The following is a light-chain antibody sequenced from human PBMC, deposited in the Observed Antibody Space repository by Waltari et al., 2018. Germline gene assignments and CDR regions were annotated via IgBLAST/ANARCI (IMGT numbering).Light chain of an antibody. CDR1: SSEVGHFHL. CDR2: DLN. CDR3: CSYAGSNTWV. Sequence: QSALTQPASVSGSPGQSITISCTAASSEVGHFHLVPWYQQFPGEAPKLIIYDLNKRPSGVSHRFSGSTSGNSASLTISGLQAEDEAAYYCCSYAGSNTWVFGGGTKLTVL. V-gene: IGLV2-23*02. J-gene: IGLJ3*02.